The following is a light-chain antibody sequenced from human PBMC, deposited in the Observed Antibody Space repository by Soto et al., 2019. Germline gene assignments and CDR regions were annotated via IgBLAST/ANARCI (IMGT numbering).Light chain of an antibody. CDR1: SSDVGGYNY. CDR3: RSYTSSSTGV. CDR2: DVS. J-gene: IGLJ1*01. Sequence: QSALTQPASVSGSPGQSITISCTGTSSDVGGYNYVSWYQQHPGKAPKLMIYDVSNRPSGVSNRFSGSKSGNTASLTSSGLQAEDEADYYCRSYTSSSTGVFGTGTKVTVL. V-gene: IGLV2-14*01.